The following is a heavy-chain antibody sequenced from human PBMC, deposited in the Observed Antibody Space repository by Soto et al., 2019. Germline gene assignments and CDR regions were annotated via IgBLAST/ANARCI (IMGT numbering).Heavy chain of an antibody. CDR1: GGSISSSSYY. Sequence: SETLSLTCTVSGGSISSSSYYWGWIRQPPGKGLEWIGSIYYSGSTYYNPSLKSRVTISVDTSKNQFSLKLSSVTAADTAVYYCARQDLVVVAPDYYYYYYMDVWGKGTTVTVSS. J-gene: IGHJ6*03. V-gene: IGHV4-39*01. D-gene: IGHD2-15*01. CDR3: ARQDLVVVAPDYYYYYYMDV. CDR2: IYYSGST.